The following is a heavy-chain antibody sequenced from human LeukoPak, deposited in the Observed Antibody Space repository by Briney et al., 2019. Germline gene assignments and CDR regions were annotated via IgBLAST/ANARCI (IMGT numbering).Heavy chain of an antibody. CDR1: GFTFSSYS. CDR2: ISSSSSYI. CDR3: AKEARIPIGKELLWFGELLSPSYFDY. D-gene: IGHD3-10*01. Sequence: PGGSLRLSCAASGFTFSSYSMNWVRQAPGKGLEWVSSISSSSSYIYYADSVKGRLTISRDNSKNTLYLQMNSLRAEDTAVYYCAKEARIPIGKELLWFGELLSPSYFDYWGQGTLVTVSS. V-gene: IGHV3-21*04. J-gene: IGHJ4*02.